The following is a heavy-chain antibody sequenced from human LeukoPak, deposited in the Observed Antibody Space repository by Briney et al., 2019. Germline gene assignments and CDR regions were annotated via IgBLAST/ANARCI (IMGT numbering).Heavy chain of an antibody. D-gene: IGHD6-19*01. Sequence: GGSLRLSCAASEFTVSSNYMSWVRQAPGKGLEWVSIIYASGNTYYTESVKGRFIISRDKSKNTVYLQMNSLRAEDTAVYYCASSRTTGWYYFDSWGRGTLVTVSS. CDR2: IYASGNT. V-gene: IGHV3-53*01. CDR1: EFTVSSNY. J-gene: IGHJ4*02. CDR3: ASSRTTGWYYFDS.